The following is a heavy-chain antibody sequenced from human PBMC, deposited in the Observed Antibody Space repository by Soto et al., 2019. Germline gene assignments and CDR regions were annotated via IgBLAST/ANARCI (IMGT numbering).Heavy chain of an antibody. V-gene: IGHV3-33*01. Sequence: GGSLRLSCAASGFTFSSYGRHWVRQAPGKGLEWVAVIWYDGSNKYYADSVKGRFTISRDNSKNTLYLQMNSLRAEDTAVYYCARDPMSSGTTYGMDVWGQGTTVTVSS. J-gene: IGHJ6*02. CDR2: IWYDGSNK. CDR3: ARDPMSSGTTYGMDV. D-gene: IGHD1-7*01. CDR1: GFTFSSYG.